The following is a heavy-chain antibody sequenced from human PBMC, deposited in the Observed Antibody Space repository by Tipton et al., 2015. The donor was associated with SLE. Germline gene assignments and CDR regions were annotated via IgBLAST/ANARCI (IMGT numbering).Heavy chain of an antibody. CDR2: ISYDGSNK. J-gene: IGHJ3*02. D-gene: IGHD2-8*01. V-gene: IGHV3-30*04. CDR3: ARDPEGYCTNGVCSDAFDI. CDR1: GFTFSSYA. Sequence: SLRLSCAASGFTFSSYAMHWVRQAPGNGLEWVAVISYDGSNKYYADSVKGRFTISRDNSKNTLYLQMNSLRAEDTAVYYCARDPEGYCTNGVCSDAFDIWGQGTMVTVSS.